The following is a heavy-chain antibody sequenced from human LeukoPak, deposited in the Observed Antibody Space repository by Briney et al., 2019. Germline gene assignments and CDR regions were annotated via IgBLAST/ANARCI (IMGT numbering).Heavy chain of an antibody. CDR3: ARAGRSYQTIAVAGKNYYYYGMDV. D-gene: IGHD6-19*01. CDR2: INAGNGNT. Sequence: ASVKVSCKASGYTFTSYAMHWVRQAPGQRLEWMGWINAGNGNTKYSQKFQGRVTITRDTSASTAYMELSSPRSEDTAVYYCARAGRSYQTIAVAGKNYYYYGMDVWGQGTTVTVSS. J-gene: IGHJ6*02. V-gene: IGHV1-3*01. CDR1: GYTFTSYA.